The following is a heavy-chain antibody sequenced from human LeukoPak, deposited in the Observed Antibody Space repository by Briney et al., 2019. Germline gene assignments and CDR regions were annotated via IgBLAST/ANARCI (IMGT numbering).Heavy chain of an antibody. CDR3: ARASPTYSGSYSY. V-gene: IGHV3-11*04. J-gene: IGHJ4*02. CDR2: ISSGSTYI. CDR1: GFTFRDSY. Sequence: KAGGSLRLSCAASGFTFRDSYMSWIRQAPGKGLEWVSSISSGSTYIYYADSVQGRFTISRDNAKNSLYLLVNSLRAEDTAVYYCARASPTYSGSYSYWGQGTLVTVSS. D-gene: IGHD1-26*01.